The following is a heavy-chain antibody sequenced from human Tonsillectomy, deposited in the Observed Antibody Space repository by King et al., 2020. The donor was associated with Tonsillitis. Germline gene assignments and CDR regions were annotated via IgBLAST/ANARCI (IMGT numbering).Heavy chain of an antibody. D-gene: IGHD3-22*01. V-gene: IGHV3-23*04. CDR2: ISGSGGNT. CDR3: AKVRQHYYDLREIWFDP. Sequence: VQLVESGGGLVQPGGSLRLSCAASGFTFSTYAMSWVRQAPGKGLEWVSVISGSGGNTYYADSVKGRFTISRDNSKNTLYLQMNSLRAEDTAVYYCAKVRQHYYDLREIWFDPWGQGTLVTVSS. CDR1: GFTFSTYA. J-gene: IGHJ5*02.